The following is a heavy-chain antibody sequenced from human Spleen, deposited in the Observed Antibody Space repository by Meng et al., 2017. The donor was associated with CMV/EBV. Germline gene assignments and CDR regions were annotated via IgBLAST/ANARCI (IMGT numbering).Heavy chain of an antibody. Sequence: GGSLRLSCAASGFTVSSNYMSWVRQAPGKGLEWVSVIYTDGGTYYADSGKGRFTVSRDNAKSSLYLQMNSLRTEDTAVYYCARSPFSSSWKYYFDDWGQGTLVTVSS. J-gene: IGHJ4*02. CDR1: GFTVSSNY. V-gene: IGHV3-66*02. D-gene: IGHD6-13*01. CDR2: IYTDGGT. CDR3: ARSPFSSSWKYYFDD.